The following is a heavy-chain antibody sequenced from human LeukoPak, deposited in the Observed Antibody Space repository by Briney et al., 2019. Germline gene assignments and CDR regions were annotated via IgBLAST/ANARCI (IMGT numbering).Heavy chain of an antibody. CDR3: ARLYSSTWEEKFDF. CDR2: IIPIFGTT. Sequence: SVKVSCKTSGGTFSSYAISWVRQAPGQGLEWMGGIIPIFGTTKYAQKFQGRVTITADESTSTAYMELSSLRSEDTAVYYCARLYSSTWEEKFDFWGQGTLVTVSS. V-gene: IGHV1-69*13. J-gene: IGHJ4*02. CDR1: GGTFSSYA. D-gene: IGHD6-13*01.